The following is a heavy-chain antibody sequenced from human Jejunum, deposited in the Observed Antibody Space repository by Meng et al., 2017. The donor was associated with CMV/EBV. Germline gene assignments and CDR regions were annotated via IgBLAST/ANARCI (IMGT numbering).Heavy chain of an antibody. CDR2: IKQDGSEK. D-gene: IGHD1-1*01. Sequence: SGITFSRYWMTWVRKAPGKGLEWVVNIKQDGSEKYYVDSVKGRFTVSRDNARNSVYLQLNSLTVEDTAVYYCARIGYTSSSLDYWGRGTLVTVSS. J-gene: IGHJ4*02. CDR3: ARIGYTSSSLDY. V-gene: IGHV3-7*01. CDR1: GITFSRYW.